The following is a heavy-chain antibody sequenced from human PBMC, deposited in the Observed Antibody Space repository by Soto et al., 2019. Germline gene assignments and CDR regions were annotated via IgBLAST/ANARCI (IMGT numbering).Heavy chain of an antibody. D-gene: IGHD3-10*01. V-gene: IGHV3-23*01. CDR3: AKDRGAEISDYGMDV. CDR2: ITGSAITT. Sequence: EVQLLESGGGLAQPGGSLRLSCAASGFTFSTYVLSWVRQAPGKGLEWVSAITGSAITTYYADSVKGRFTISRDNSKKMLYLQMNSLRAEDTAVYYCAKDRGAEISDYGMDVWGQGTMVTVSS. J-gene: IGHJ6*02. CDR1: GFTFSTYV.